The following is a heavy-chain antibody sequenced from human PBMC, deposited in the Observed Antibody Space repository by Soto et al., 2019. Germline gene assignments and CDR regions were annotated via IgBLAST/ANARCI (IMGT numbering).Heavy chain of an antibody. CDR2: IYHSGST. V-gene: IGHV4-4*02. D-gene: IGHD3-9*01. J-gene: IGHJ5*02. CDR3: ARLTKYYDILTGYGSYGNWFDP. CDR1: SGSISSSNW. Sequence: QVQLQESGPGLVKPSGTLSLTCAVSSGSISSSNWWSWVRQPPGKGLEWIGEIYHSGSTNYNPSLKSRVTISVDKSKNQFSLNLSSVTAADTAVYYCARLTKYYDILTGYGSYGNWFDPWGQGTLVTVSS.